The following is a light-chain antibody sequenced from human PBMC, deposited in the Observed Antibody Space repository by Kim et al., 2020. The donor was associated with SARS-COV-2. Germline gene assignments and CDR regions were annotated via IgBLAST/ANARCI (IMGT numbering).Light chain of an antibody. CDR2: NDN. CDR3: ATWDGSLNGWV. Sequence: GQRLTSSGSGCSSNGGRNFVNWYRQLPGSAPKVFIYNDNQRPSGVPARFAGSRSGTSASLAISGLQSEDEADYYCATWDGSLNGWVFGGGTQLTVL. V-gene: IGLV1-44*01. J-gene: IGLJ3*02. CDR1: SSNGGRNF.